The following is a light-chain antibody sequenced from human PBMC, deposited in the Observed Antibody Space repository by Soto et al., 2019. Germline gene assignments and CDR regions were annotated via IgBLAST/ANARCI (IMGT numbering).Light chain of an antibody. CDR2: AAS. Sequence: EIVLTQSPATLSLSPGERATFSCRASRSFASSYLAWYQHKPGQAPRLLIYAASSRATGIPDRFIGSGSGTDFTLTISRLEPDDSAVYYCHHYDSSPPYTFGQGTKVDIK. CDR1: RSFASSY. J-gene: IGKJ2*01. CDR3: HHYDSSPPYT. V-gene: IGKV3-20*01.